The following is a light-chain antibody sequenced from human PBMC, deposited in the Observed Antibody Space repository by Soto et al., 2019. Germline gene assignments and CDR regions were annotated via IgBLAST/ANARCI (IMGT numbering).Light chain of an antibody. J-gene: IGLJ3*02. CDR2: EVS. V-gene: IGLV2-14*01. Sequence: QSALTQPASVSGSPGQSITISCTGTSSDVGGYNYLSWYQQHPGKAPGVMINEVSNRPSGVSNRFSGSKSGNTASLTISGLQAEDEADYFCSSYTTSGTPVFGGGTKLTVL. CDR3: SSYTTSGTPV. CDR1: SSDVGGYNY.